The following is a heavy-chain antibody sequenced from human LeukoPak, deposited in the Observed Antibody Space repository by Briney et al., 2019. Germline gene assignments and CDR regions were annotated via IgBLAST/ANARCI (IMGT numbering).Heavy chain of an antibody. CDR3: ARDEVDDGYFDP. CDR2: IYTSGST. Sequence: SETLSLTCTVSGGSISSYYWSWIRQPAGTGLEWIGRIYTSGSTNYTPSLKSRVTMSVDTSKNQFSLKLSSVTAADTAVYYCARDEVDDGYFDPWGQGTLVTVSS. V-gene: IGHV4-4*07. D-gene: IGHD5-18*01. CDR1: GGSISSYY. J-gene: IGHJ5*02.